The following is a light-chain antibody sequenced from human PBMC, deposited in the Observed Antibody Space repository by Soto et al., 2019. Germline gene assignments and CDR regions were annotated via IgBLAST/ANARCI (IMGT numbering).Light chain of an antibody. J-gene: IGKJ1*01. CDR2: KVS. V-gene: IGKV2-30*01. Sequence: DFVMTQSPLSLPVTLGQPASISCRSSQSLVYSDGNTYLNWFQQRPGQAPRRLIHKVSNRDSGVPDRFSGSGSGTDFTLKISRVEAEDVGVYYCMQGTHWSRTFGQGTKVEIK. CDR1: QSLVYSDGNTY. CDR3: MQGTHWSRT.